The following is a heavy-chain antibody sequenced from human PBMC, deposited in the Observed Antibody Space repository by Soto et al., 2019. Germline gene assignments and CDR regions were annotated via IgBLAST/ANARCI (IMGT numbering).Heavy chain of an antibody. Sequence: SETLSLTCTVSGGSISSYYWSWIRQPPGKGLEWIGYIYYSGSTNYNPSLKSRVTISVDTSKNQFSLKLSSVTAADTAVYYCARVWYDPTSNDDWGQGTLVTVSS. V-gene: IGHV4-59*01. J-gene: IGHJ4*02. CDR2: IYYSGST. CDR3: ARVWYDPTSNDD. CDR1: GGSISSYY. D-gene: IGHD6-13*01.